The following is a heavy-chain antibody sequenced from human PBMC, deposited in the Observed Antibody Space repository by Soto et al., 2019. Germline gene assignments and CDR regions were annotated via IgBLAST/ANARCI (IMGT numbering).Heavy chain of an antibody. Sequence: QLQLQESGPGLVKPSETLSLTCTVSGGSISSSSYCWGWIRQPPGKGLEWIGTIYYSGVTYYNASLKSRVTIFKDTSKNQFSLRLNSVTAADTAVYYCARGPGWELPDYSGQGTLVTGSS. CDR2: IYYSGVT. CDR3: ARGPGWELPDY. V-gene: IGHV4-39*01. J-gene: IGHJ4*02. D-gene: IGHD1-26*01. CDR1: GGSISSSSYC.